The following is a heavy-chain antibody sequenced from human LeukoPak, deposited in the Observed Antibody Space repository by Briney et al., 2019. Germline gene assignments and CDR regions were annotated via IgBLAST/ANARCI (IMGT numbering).Heavy chain of an antibody. V-gene: IGHV3-53*01. D-gene: IGHD5-24*01. Sequence: GGSLRLSCAASGFTVSSSYMSWVRQAPGKGLEWVSIIYSGGTTYYADSVQGRFTISRDNSKNTLYLQLNSLRAEDTAVYYCARDRALGDGNNPGDAFDIWGQGTMVTVSS. CDR1: GFTVSSSY. CDR2: IYSGGTT. CDR3: ARDRALGDGNNPGDAFDI. J-gene: IGHJ3*02.